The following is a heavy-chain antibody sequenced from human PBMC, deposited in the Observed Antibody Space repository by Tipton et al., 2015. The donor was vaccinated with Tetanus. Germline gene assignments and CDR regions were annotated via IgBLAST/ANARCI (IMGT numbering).Heavy chain of an antibody. J-gene: IGHJ4*02. CDR3: VRGRGSGAQSFGFEH. Sequence: LRLSCAVSGALLSTGGYSWGWIRQPPGQGLEWIGYIYHTGSTHYNPSLRSRVTISAVGSKNRISLKLTAVTAADAGVYFCVRGRGSGAQSFGFEHWGRGTQVIVSS. CDR2: IYHTGST. V-gene: IGHV4-30-2*01. D-gene: IGHD3-10*01. CDR1: GALLSTGGYS.